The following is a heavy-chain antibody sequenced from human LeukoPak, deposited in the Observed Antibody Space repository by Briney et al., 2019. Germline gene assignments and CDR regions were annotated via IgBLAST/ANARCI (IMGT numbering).Heavy chain of an antibody. CDR2: IWYDGSNK. Sequence: GRSLRLSCAASGFTFSSYGMHWVRQAPGKGLEWVAVIWYDGSNKYYADSVKGRFTISRDNSKNTLYLQMNSLRAEDTAVYYCARDLSGSYYSSFDYWGQGTLVTVSS. J-gene: IGHJ4*02. CDR1: GFTFSSYG. D-gene: IGHD1-26*01. V-gene: IGHV3-33*01. CDR3: ARDLSGSYYSSFDY.